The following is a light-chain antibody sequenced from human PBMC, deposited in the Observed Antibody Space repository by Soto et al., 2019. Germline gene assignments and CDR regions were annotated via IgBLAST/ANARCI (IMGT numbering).Light chain of an antibody. V-gene: IGLV2-23*02. J-gene: IGLJ1*01. CDR1: SGDIGSYNR. Sequence: ALTQPASLSGSPGQSITISCTGTSGDIGSYNRVSWYQQHPGKAPKLIIYEVTDRPSGVSNRYSGSKSGNSASLTISGLQGEDEADYYCCSFAGSYYVFGTGTKVTVL. CDR2: EVT. CDR3: CSFAGSYYV.